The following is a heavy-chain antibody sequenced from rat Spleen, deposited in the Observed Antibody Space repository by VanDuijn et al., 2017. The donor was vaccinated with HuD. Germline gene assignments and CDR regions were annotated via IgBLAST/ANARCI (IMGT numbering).Heavy chain of an antibody. Sequence: QVQLKESGPGLVQPSQTLSLTCTVSGFSLSSYGVIWVRQPPGKGLEWMGVIWGNGNTIYNSALKSRLSISRDTSKSQVFLKVNSLKTEDTGIYYCTRGVYYFDYWGQGVMVTVSS. V-gene: IGHV2-13*01. CDR3: TRGVYYFDY. CDR1: GFSLSSYG. CDR2: IWGNGNT. D-gene: IGHD1-11*01. J-gene: IGHJ2*01.